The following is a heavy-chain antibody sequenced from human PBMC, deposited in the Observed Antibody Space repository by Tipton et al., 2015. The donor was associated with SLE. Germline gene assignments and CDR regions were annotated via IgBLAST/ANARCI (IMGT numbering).Heavy chain of an antibody. CDR1: GGSIYSHY. J-gene: IGHJ4*02. D-gene: IGHD5/OR15-5a*01. Sequence: TLSLTCTVSGGSIYSHYWSWIRQPPGKGLEWIGYVYYSGSTNYNPSLKSRVTISVDTSKNQFSLRLTSLTAADTAVYYCARGIEALQCLDTWGQGTLVTVSS. CDR2: VYYSGST. CDR3: ARGIEALQCLDT. V-gene: IGHV4-59*11.